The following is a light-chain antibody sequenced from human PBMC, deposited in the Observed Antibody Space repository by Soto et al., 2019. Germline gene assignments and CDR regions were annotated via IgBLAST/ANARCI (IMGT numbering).Light chain of an antibody. CDR3: QQSFTTPYT. J-gene: IGKJ2*01. Sequence: DIQMTQSPSSVSASIGDSVTITCRASQTIAMYVNWFQQKPGKAPKPLIYTTSSLRSGVPPRFSGSGSETDFTLTISRLQPEDSATYYCQQSFTTPYTFGQGTKVDIK. CDR1: QTIAMY. V-gene: IGKV1-39*01. CDR2: TTS.